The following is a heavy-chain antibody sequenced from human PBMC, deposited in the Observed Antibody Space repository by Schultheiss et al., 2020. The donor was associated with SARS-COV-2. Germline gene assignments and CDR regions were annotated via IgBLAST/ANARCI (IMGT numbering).Heavy chain of an antibody. CDR1: GFTVSSNY. D-gene: IGHD3-10*01. CDR3: ARSTMGGTEYFQH. Sequence: GGSLRLSCAASGFTVSSNYMSWVRQAPGKGLEWVSAISGSGGSTYYADSVKGRFTISRDNSKNTLYLQMNSLRAEDTAVYYCARSTMGGTEYFQHWGQGTLVTVSS. J-gene: IGHJ1*01. V-gene: IGHV3-53*05. CDR2: ISGSGGST.